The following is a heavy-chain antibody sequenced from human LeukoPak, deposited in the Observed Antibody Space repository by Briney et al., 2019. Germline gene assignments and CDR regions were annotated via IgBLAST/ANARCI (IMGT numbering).Heavy chain of an antibody. CDR3: AKSGGYGLIDY. CDR2: IYHSGST. J-gene: IGHJ4*02. Sequence: SETLSLTCAVSGGSISSSNWWSWVRQPPGKGLEWIGEIYHSGSTYYNASLQSRVTILIDTSKNQFSLRLSSVTAADTAMYYCAKSGGYGLIDYWGQGTLITVSS. CDR1: GGSISSSNW. D-gene: IGHD1-26*01. V-gene: IGHV4-4*02.